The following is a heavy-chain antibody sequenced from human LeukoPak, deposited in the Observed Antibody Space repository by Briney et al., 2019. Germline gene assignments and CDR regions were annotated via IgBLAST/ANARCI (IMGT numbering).Heavy chain of an antibody. V-gene: IGHV3-30*03. CDR3: ARSLGYCSAGSCFPFDY. J-gene: IGHJ4*02. D-gene: IGHD2-15*01. Sequence: AGGSLRLSCAASGFTFSSYGIYWVRQAPAKGLEWVSAISSDGSSEFYADSVRGRFTISRDNSKSALYLQMNSLRPEDTAVYYCARSLGYCSAGSCFPFDYWGQGTLVTVSS. CDR1: GFTFSSYG. CDR2: ISSDGSSE.